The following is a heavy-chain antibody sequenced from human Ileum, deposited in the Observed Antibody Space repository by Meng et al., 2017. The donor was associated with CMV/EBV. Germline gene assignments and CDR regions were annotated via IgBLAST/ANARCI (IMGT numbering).Heavy chain of an antibody. V-gene: IGHV3-48*04. CDR3: ARGGRGNYYYYYGMDV. CDR2: ISSRSSTV. Sequence: GGSLRLSCVASAFTFSDYSMNWVRQAPEKGLEWVSYISSRSSTVHYADSVKGRFTISRDNANNSLYLQMNSLRAEDTALYYCARGGRGNYYYYYGMDVWGQGTTVTVSS. J-gene: IGHJ6*02. D-gene: IGHD3-16*01. CDR1: AFTFSDYS.